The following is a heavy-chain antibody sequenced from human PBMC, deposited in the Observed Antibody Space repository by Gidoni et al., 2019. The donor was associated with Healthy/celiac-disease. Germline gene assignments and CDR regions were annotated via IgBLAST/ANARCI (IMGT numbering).Heavy chain of an antibody. CDR2: ISYDGSNK. CDR1: GFTFSRYA. D-gene: IGHD3-16*01. Sequence: QVQLVESGGGVVQPGRSLGLSCAASGFTFSRYAMHWVRQAPGKGLGWVAVISYDGSNKYYADSVKGRFTISRDNSKNTLYLQMNSLRAEDTAVYYCAREQNSNYGRDAFDIWGQGTMVTVSS. J-gene: IGHJ3*02. CDR3: AREQNSNYGRDAFDI. V-gene: IGHV3-30-3*01.